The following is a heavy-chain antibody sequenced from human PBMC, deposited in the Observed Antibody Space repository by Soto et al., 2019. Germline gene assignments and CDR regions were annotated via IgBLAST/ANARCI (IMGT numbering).Heavy chain of an antibody. Sequence: PGGSLRLSCAASGFTFSSYAMSWVRQAPGKGLEWVAVISFDGTNKYYADSVRGRFTISRDNSKNTLYLQMNSLRADDTGIYYCAKWSYLDYWVQGTRVTVSS. CDR2: ISFDGTNK. J-gene: IGHJ4*02. CDR1: GFTFSSYA. CDR3: AKWSYLDY. D-gene: IGHD3-3*01. V-gene: IGHV3-30-3*01.